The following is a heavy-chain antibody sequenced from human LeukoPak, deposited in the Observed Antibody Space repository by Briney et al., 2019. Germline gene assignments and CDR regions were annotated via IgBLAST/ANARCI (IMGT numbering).Heavy chain of an antibody. CDR1: GGSISSYY. CDR2: IYYSGST. V-gene: IGHV4-59*01. CDR3: ARGGIAAAGVIFFDY. J-gene: IGHJ4*02. Sequence: SETLSLTCTVSGGSISSYYWSWTRQPPGKGLEWIGYIYYSGSTNYNPSLKSRVTISVDTSKNQSYLKLSSVTAADTAVYYCARGGIAAAGVIFFDYWGQGTLVTVSS. D-gene: IGHD6-13*01.